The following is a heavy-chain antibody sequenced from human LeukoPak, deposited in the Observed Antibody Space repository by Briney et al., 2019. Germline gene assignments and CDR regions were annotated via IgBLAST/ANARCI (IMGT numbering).Heavy chain of an antibody. D-gene: IGHD1-26*01. CDR3: ARGSPASGSYGGDAFDI. Sequence: PGGSLRLSCAASGFTFSTYAMSWVRQAPGKGPEWVSHISASGGGKFYADSVKGRSTISRDNSKNTLYLQMNSLRAEDTAVYYCARGSPASGSYGGDAFDIWGQGTMVTVSS. CDR1: GFTFSTYA. CDR2: ISASGGGK. J-gene: IGHJ3*02. V-gene: IGHV3-23*01.